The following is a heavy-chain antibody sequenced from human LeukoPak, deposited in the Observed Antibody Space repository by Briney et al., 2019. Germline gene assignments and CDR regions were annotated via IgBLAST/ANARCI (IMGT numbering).Heavy chain of an antibody. CDR2: IYYSGST. D-gene: IGHD6-13*01. J-gene: IGHJ4*02. CDR3: ARSVAALDYFDY. CDR1: GGSISSYY. V-gene: IGHV4-59*01. Sequence: SETLSLTCTVSGGSISSYYWSWIRRPPGKGLEWIGYIYYSGSTNYNPSLKSRVTISVDTSKNQFSLKPSSVTAADTAVYYCARSVAALDYFDYWGQGTLVTVSS.